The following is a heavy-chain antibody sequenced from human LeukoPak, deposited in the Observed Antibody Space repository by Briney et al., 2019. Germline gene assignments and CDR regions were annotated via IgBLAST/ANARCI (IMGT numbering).Heavy chain of an antibody. CDR1: GFTFSNYW. Sequence: GGSLRLSCAASGFTFSNYWMSWVRQAPGKGLEWVANIKQDGSEEYYVDSVKGRFTISRDNAKNSLYLQMNSLRAEDTAVYYCARVAQGATTENYFYYYMDVWGKGTTVTVSS. D-gene: IGHD4-11*01. CDR2: IKQDGSEE. CDR3: ARVAQGATTENYFYYYMDV. J-gene: IGHJ6*03. V-gene: IGHV3-7*01.